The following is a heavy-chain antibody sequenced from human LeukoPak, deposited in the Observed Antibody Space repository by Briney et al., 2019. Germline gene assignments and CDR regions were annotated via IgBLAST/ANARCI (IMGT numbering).Heavy chain of an antibody. CDR1: GYTFTGYY. J-gene: IGHJ4*02. D-gene: IGHD2-15*01. V-gene: IGHV1-18*04. CDR3: ARRYCSGGSCLYYFDY. CDR2: ISAYNGNT. Sequence: ASVKVSCKASGYTFTGYYMHWVRQAPGQGLEWMGWISAYNGNTNYAQKLQGRVTMTTDTSTSTAYMELRSLRSDDTAVYYCARRYCSGGSCLYYFDYWGQGTLVTVSS.